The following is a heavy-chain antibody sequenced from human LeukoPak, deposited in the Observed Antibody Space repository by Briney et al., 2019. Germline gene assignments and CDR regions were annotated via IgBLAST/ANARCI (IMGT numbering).Heavy chain of an antibody. D-gene: IGHD3-22*01. CDR1: GGSISSHS. V-gene: IGHV4-59*11. CDR3: ARDFYDSRGDAFDI. Sequence: PSETLSLTCTVSGGSISSHSWSWIRQPPGKGLEWIGYIFYSGSTNYNLSLKSRVTISVDTSKNQFSLKLSSVNAADTAVYYCARDFYDSRGDAFDIWGQGTIVTVSS. J-gene: IGHJ3*02. CDR2: IFYSGST.